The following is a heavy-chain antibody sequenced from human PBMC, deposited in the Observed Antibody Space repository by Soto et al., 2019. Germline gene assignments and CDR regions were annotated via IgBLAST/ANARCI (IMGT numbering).Heavy chain of an antibody. CDR3: ARTGDGHHDSLDY. Sequence: EVQLVESGGGLVQPGGSLRLSCAASGFTFSSYWMNWVRQAPGKGLEWVANINQDGNEDNLLDSVKGRFTISRDNAKNSLFLQMNSLRVDDTAVSYCARTGDGHHDSLDYWGQGALVSVSS. J-gene: IGHJ4*02. V-gene: IGHV3-7*01. CDR2: INQDGNED. CDR1: GFTFSSYW. D-gene: IGHD1-1*01.